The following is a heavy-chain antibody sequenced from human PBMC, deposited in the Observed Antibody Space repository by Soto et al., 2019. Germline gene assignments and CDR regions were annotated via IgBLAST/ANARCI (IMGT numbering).Heavy chain of an antibody. Sequence: QVQLVQSGAEVKKPGSSVKVSCKASGGTFRTYTIIWVRQAPGQGLEWMGRILPMLDITNSAQRFQGRVTITADKSTSTAYLELSSLRSEDTAVYYCTLGSWSAETFDIWGRGTMVTVSS. CDR3: TLGSWSAETFDI. CDR2: ILPMLDIT. V-gene: IGHV1-69*02. J-gene: IGHJ3*02. CDR1: GGTFRTYT. D-gene: IGHD6-13*01.